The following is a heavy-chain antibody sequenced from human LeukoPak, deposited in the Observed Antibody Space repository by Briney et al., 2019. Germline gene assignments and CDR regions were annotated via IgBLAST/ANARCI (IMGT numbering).Heavy chain of an antibody. CDR1: AGSISSYY. D-gene: IGHD3-10*01. J-gene: IGHJ4*02. Sequence: SETLSLTCTVSAGSISSYYWSWIRQPPGKGLEWIGSMSYTGSTNYNPSLKSRVTISVDTSKNQFSLKLSSVTAADTAVYYCARDVNRGDYFDYWGQGTLVTVSS. V-gene: IGHV4-59*01. CDR2: MSYTGST. CDR3: ARDVNRGDYFDY.